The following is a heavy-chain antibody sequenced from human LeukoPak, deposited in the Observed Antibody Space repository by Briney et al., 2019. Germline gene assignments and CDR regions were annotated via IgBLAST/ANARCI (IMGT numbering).Heavy chain of an antibody. J-gene: IGHJ4*02. V-gene: IGHV4-38-2*02. CDR1: GYSIIGGYN. Sequence: SETLSLTRTVSGYSIIGGYNWGWIRQPPEKGLEWIGTIFQSVSTYYNPSLKSRVTTSVDTSKNQFSLKLSSVTAADTAVYYCARNTSNGFDFWSKGTLVTVSS. D-gene: IGHD2-2*01. CDR2: IFQSVST. CDR3: ARNTSNGFDF.